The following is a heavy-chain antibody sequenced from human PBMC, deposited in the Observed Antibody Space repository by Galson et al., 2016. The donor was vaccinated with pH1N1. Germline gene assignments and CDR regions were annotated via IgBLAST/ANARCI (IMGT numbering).Heavy chain of an antibody. D-gene: IGHD1-26*01. J-gene: IGHJ4*02. Sequence: SLRLSCAVSGFTFTNAWMTWVRQAPGKGLEWVGHIKSKTDGGTTDYAAPVRGRFTISRDDSKNNLYLQMTSPEAGDTAVYYCTIRGTNYPTSFGPWGQGSLVTVSS. CDR2: IKSKTDGGTT. CDR3: TIRGTNYPTSFGP. CDR1: GFTFTNAW. V-gene: IGHV3-15*01.